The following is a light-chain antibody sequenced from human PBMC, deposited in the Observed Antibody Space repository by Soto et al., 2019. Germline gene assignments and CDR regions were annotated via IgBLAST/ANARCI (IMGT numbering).Light chain of an antibody. Sequence: NFMLTQPHSVSESPGKTVTISCTRSSGNIASNYVQWYQQRPGSAPTTMIYEDNQRPSGVPDRFSGSIDSSSDSASLTISGLKTEDEADYYCQSYDGRHCVFGGGTKLTV. CDR2: EDN. J-gene: IGLJ3*02. V-gene: IGLV6-57*04. CDR1: SGNIASNY. CDR3: QSYDGRHCV.